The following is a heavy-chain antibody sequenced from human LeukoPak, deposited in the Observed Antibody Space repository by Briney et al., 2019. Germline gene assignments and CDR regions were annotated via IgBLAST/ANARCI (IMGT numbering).Heavy chain of an antibody. D-gene: IGHD5-24*01. J-gene: IGHJ4*02. CDR3: ARDPFGGYNYYFDY. CDR2: IIPIFGTA. CDR1: GGTFSSYA. Sequence: ASVTVSCKASGGTFSSYAISWVRQAPGQGLEWMGGIIPIFGTANYAQKFQGRVTITADESTSTAYMELSSLRSEDTAVYYCARDPFGGYNYYFDYWGQGTLVTVSS. V-gene: IGHV1-69*13.